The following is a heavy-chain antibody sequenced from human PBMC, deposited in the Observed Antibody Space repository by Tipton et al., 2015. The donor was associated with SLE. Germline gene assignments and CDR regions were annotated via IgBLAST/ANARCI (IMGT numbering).Heavy chain of an antibody. J-gene: IGHJ4*02. CDR3: AREVTSSSSDPKYYFDF. Sequence: TLSLTCAVSGGSVSSYNWWSWVRQSPGKGLGWIGEIFHSGTTNYNPSFTSRATISIDKSKNQFSLKLSSVTAADTAMYFCAREVTSSSSDPKYYFDFWGQGTLITVSS. V-gene: IGHV4-4*01. CDR2: IFHSGTT. D-gene: IGHD6-6*01. CDR1: GGSVSSYNW.